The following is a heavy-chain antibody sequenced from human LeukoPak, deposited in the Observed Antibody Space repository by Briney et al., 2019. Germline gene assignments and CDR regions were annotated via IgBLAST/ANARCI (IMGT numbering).Heavy chain of an antibody. V-gene: IGHV5-51*01. D-gene: IGHD2-15*01. Sequence: GESLKISCKGSGYSFTSYWIGLVRQMPGKGLELMGNIYPGDFDTRYSPSFQGQVTISADKSISTAYLQWSSLKASDTAMYYCARLGVGVTFDYWGQGTLVTVSS. CDR2: IYPGDFDT. J-gene: IGHJ4*02. CDR3: ARLGVGVTFDY. CDR1: GYSFTSYW.